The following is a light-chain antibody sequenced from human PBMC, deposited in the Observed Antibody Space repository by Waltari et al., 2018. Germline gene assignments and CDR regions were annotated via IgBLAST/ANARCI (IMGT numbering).Light chain of an antibody. CDR3: AAWDDSLSNFV. V-gene: IGLV1-47*01. J-gene: IGLJ1*01. CDR2: KSN. Sequence: QSVLTQPPSASGTPGQKVTISCSGVSSTIGGNHVYWYQQLPGTAPKLLTYKSNQRPSGVPERFSGSKSGTSASLAISGLRSEDEGHYYCAAWDDSLSNFVFGTGTKVTVL. CDR1: SSTIGGNH.